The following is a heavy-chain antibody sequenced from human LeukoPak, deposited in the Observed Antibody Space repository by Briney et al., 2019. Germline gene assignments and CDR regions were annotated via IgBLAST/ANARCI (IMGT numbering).Heavy chain of an antibody. CDR2: IKQDGSAK. CDR1: GFTSGSYW. J-gene: IGHJ4*02. D-gene: IGHD3-22*01. Sequence: GGSLRLSCVASGFTSGSYWMAWVRQAPGKGLEWVANIKQDGSAKTYVDSVRGRFTISRDNAKNSLYLQMNSLRAEDTAVYYCARHYYDGSAYYFDCWGQGTLVTVSS. V-gene: IGHV3-7*01. CDR3: ARHYYDGSAYYFDC.